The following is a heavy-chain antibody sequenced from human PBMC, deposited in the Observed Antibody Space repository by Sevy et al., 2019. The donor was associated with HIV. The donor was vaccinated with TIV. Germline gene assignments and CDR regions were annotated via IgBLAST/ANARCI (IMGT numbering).Heavy chain of an antibody. CDR1: GGSISGHY. J-gene: IGHJ4*02. V-gene: IGHV4-59*11. CDR3: ARGGALTYYDTTGFQNYFDS. Sequence: SENLSLTCAISGGSISGHYWGWIRQPPGKGLEWIAYIYDSGSSNYNPSLSVRVTISVDTSKNQFSLRLSSVTAADTAVYYCARGGALTYYDTTGFQNYFDSWGPGTLVIVSS. CDR2: IYDSGSS. D-gene: IGHD3-22*01.